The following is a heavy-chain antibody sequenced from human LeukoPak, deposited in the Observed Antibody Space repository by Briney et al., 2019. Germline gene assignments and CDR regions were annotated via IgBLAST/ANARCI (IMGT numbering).Heavy chain of an antibody. CDR1: GGSFSGYY. CDR3: ARATAYCGGDCYVNWAYYFDY. Sequence: SETLSLTCAVYGGSFSGYYRSWIRQPPGKGLEWIGEINHSGGTNYNPSLKSRVTISVDTSKNQFSLKLSSVTAADTAVYYCARATAYCGGDCYVNWAYYFDYWGQGTLVTVSS. V-gene: IGHV4-34*01. CDR2: INHSGGT. J-gene: IGHJ4*02. D-gene: IGHD2-21*02.